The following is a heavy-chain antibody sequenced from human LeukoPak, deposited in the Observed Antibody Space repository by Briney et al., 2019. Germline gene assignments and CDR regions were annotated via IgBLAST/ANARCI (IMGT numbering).Heavy chain of an antibody. CDR1: GYTFSDYT. CDR3: TRDLEY. Sequence: PGGSLRLSCGASGYTFSDYTMNWVRQAPGKGPEWISYISSGGSVMHYADSVKGGFTISRDNVANSLYLQMNSLRVEDTAVYYCTRDLEYWGQGVLVTVSS. CDR2: ISSGGSVM. J-gene: IGHJ4*02. V-gene: IGHV3-48*01.